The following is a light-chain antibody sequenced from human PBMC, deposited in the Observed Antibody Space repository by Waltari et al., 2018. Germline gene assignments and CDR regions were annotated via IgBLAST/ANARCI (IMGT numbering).Light chain of an antibody. CDR2: FNN. CDR3: ATWDDSLNGQVV. Sequence: QSVLTQPPSASGTPGQGVTISCSGSSPHIGRNPVSWYQQLPGTAPKLVVYFNNQRPSGVPDRFSGSKSDTSASLAIGGLQSEDEADYYCATWDDSLNGQVVFGGGTKLTVL. J-gene: IGLJ2*01. CDR1: SPHIGRNP. V-gene: IGLV1-44*01.